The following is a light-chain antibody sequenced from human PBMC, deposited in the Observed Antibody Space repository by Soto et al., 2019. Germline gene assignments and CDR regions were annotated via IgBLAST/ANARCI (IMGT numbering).Light chain of an antibody. J-gene: IGKJ1*01. Sequence: EIVLTQSPGTLSLSPGERATLSCRASQSVSSSDLAWLQQHPGQSPRLLIYAASRRAAGVPDRFSSSGSGTDFTLTISRLEPEDFAVYYCQQYGSSWTFGQGTKVEIK. V-gene: IGKV3-20*01. CDR2: AAS. CDR1: QSVSSSD. CDR3: QQYGSSWT.